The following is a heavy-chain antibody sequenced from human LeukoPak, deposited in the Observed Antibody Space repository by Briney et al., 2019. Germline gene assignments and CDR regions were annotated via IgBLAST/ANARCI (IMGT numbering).Heavy chain of an antibody. CDR1: GFTFSSWS. CDR3: ARPRTAEYYFDY. Sequence: GGSLRLSCVASGFTFSSWSMNWVRQAPGKGLEWLSYISGTSSTIYYADSVKGRFTISRDNAKNSLYLQMNSLRAEDTAVYYCARPRTAEYYFDYWGRECWSPSPQ. J-gene: IGHJ4*02. CDR2: ISGTSSTI. V-gene: IGHV3-48*04.